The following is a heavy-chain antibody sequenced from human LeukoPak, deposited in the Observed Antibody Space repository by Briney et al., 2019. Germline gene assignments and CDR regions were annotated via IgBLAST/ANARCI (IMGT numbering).Heavy chain of an antibody. D-gene: IGHD6-13*01. CDR2: INPYNGAT. Sequence: ASVKVSCKASGYSFTDHYIHWLRQAPRLGFELMGWINPYNGATKYAQKFQGRVTMTRDTSITTVYVELSSLRSDDTAVYYCARDIAPSGSWWFDSWGQGTLVTVSS. CDR3: ARDIAPSGSWWFDS. CDR1: GYSFTDHY. J-gene: IGHJ5*01. V-gene: IGHV1-2*02.